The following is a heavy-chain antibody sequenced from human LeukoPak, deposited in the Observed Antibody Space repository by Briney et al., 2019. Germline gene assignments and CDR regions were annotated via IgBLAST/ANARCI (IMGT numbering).Heavy chain of an antibody. Sequence: SETLSLTCTVSGGSISSSSYYWGWIRQPPGKGLEWIGEINHSGSTNYNPSLKSRVTISVDTSKNQFSLKLSSVTAADTAVYYCATQGGNPPWGNWFDPWGQGTLVTVSS. V-gene: IGHV4-39*01. D-gene: IGHD4-23*01. J-gene: IGHJ5*02. CDR3: ATQGGNPPWGNWFDP. CDR2: INHSGST. CDR1: GGSISSSSYY.